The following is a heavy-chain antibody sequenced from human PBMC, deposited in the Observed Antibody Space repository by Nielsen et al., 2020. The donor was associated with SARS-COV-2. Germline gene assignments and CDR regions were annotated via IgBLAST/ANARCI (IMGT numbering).Heavy chain of an antibody. V-gene: IGHV4-30-4*01. CDR3: ARERVGGITIFGVVTRYGMDV. D-gene: IGHD3-3*01. Sequence: SETLSFTCTVSGGSISSGDYYWSWIRQPPGKGLEWIGYIYYSGSTYYNPSLKSRVTISVDTSKNQFSLKLSSVTAADTALYYCARERVGGITIFGVVTRYGMDVWGQGTTVTVSS. CDR2: IYYSGST. J-gene: IGHJ6*02. CDR1: GGSISSGDYY.